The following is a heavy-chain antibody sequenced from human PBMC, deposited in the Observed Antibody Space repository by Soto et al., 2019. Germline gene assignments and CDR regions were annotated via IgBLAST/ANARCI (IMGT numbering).Heavy chain of an antibody. J-gene: IGHJ4*02. CDR2: LYSGGYA. D-gene: IGHD5-12*01. CDR1: GFTVSSNY. CDR3: ARVSYDVSRGYYFDY. V-gene: IGHV3-53*01. Sequence: GGSLRLSCAASGFTVSSNYMSWVRQAPGKGLEWVSGLYSGGYAYYADSVKGRFTISRDHSKNTLYLQMNSLRAEDTAVYYCARVSYDVSRGYYFDYWGQGTLVTVSS.